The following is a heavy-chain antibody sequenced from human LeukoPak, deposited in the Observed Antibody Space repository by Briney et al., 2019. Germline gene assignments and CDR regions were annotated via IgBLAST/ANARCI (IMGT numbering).Heavy chain of an antibody. CDR3: ARSGGYFNFDY. V-gene: IGHV4-39*07. CDR1: GGSISSVSYY. D-gene: IGHD3-10*01. J-gene: IGHJ4*02. CDR2: IYHSGST. Sequence: SETLSLTCTVSGGSISSVSYYWGWIRQPPGKGLEWIGEIYHSGSTNYNPSLKSRVTISVDKSKNQFSLKLSSVTAADTAVYYCARSGGYFNFDYWGQGTLVTVSS.